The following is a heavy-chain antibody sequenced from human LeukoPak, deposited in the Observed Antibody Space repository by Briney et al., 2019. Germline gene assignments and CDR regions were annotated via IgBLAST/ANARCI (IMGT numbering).Heavy chain of an antibody. CDR3: GRDTYYFESSGYYNY. D-gene: IGHD3-22*01. CDR2: TSTYNGDT. Sequence: ASVKVSCKASGYTFTSYGINWVRQAPGQGLEWMGWTSTYNGDTYYAQKLQGRVTMTTDTSTNTAYMELRSLRSDDTAVYYCGRDTYYFESSGYYNYWGQGTLVTVSS. CDR1: GYTFTSYG. V-gene: IGHV1-18*01. J-gene: IGHJ4*02.